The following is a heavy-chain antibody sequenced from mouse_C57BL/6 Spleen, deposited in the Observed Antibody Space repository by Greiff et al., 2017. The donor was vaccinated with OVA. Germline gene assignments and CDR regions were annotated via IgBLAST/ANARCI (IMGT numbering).Heavy chain of an antibody. V-gene: IGHV14-4*01. J-gene: IGHJ4*01. D-gene: IGHD4-1*01. CDR3: TTTGPYYYAMDY. CDR1: GFNIKDDY. Sequence: DVQLQESGAELVRPGASVKLSCTASGFNIKDDYMHWVKQRPEQGLEWIGWIDPENGDTEYASKVQGKATITADTSSNTAYLQLSSLTSEDTAVYYCTTTGPYYYAMDYWGQGTSVTVSS. CDR2: IDPENGDT.